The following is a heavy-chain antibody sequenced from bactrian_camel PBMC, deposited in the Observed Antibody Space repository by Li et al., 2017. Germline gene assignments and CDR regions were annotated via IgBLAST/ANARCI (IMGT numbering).Heavy chain of an antibody. V-gene: IGHV3S66*01. CDR2: IDEDGGT. J-gene: IGHJ6*01. Sequence: DVQLVESGGGSVQAGGSLRLSCVYSGHTYKDYCLGWFRQVSGGEVKGVASIDEDGGTTYADSVKGRFTISKDNAKNTLYLEMNSLKPEDTAMYYCAAAPRLWVRYTSLSSADFGYWGQGTQVTVS. CDR1: GHTYKDYC. CDR3: AAAPRLWVRYTSLSSADFGY. D-gene: IGHD5*01.